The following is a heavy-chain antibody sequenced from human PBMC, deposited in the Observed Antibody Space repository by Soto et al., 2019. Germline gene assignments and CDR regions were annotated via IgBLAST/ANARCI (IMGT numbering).Heavy chain of an antibody. CDR3: ARGIGYCSSINCYSSRRLRFDS. CDR1: GGSFSGYY. D-gene: IGHD2-2*01. CDR2: VNHSGTT. Sequence: QVQLQQWGAGLLKPSETLSLTCAVYGGSFSGYYWTWIRQSPEKGLEWIGEVNHSGTTYYNPSLKTRGTTSVHTPKNLVSRKKGSVTAADTAVYYCARGIGYCSSINCYSSRRLRFDSWGQGTLVTVSS. V-gene: IGHV4-34*01. J-gene: IGHJ4*02.